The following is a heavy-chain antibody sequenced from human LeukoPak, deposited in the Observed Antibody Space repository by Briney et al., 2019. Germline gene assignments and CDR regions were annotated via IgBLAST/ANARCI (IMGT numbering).Heavy chain of an antibody. D-gene: IGHD3-10*01. J-gene: IGHJ6*02. Sequence: PGGSLRLSCAASGFTVSSNYMSWVRQAPGKGLEWVAVIWYDGSNKYYADSVKGRFTISRDYAKNSLYVQMNSLRVEDTAVYYCARVNLGALVRGVFHYIGMDVWGQGTTVTVSS. CDR2: IWYDGSNK. CDR1: GFTVSSNY. CDR3: ARVNLGALVRGVFHYIGMDV. V-gene: IGHV3-33*08.